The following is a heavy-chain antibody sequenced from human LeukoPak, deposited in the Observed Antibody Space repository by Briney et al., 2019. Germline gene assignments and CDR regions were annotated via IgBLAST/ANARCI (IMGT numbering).Heavy chain of an antibody. CDR2: IYYSGST. D-gene: IGHD1-26*01. V-gene: IGHV4-39*07. CDR1: GGSISSNSYY. Sequence: PSETLSLTCAVSGGSISSNSYYWGWIRQPPGKGLEWIGSIYYSGSTYYNPSLKSRVTISVDTSKNQFSLKLSSVTAADTAVYYCARDPQSYGVFNVMWGQGTLVTVSS. CDR3: ARDPQSYGVFNVM. J-gene: IGHJ4*02.